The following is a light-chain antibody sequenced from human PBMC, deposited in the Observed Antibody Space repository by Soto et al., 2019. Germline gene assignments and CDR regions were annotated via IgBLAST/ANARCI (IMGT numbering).Light chain of an antibody. V-gene: IGLV2-23*03. CDR1: SSGVGNYNL. CDR3: CSYAGSFTFDV. CDR2: EGS. Sequence: QSVLTQPASVSGSPGQSITISCTGTSSGVGNYNLVSWYQQFPGKAPKLIIYEGSRRPSGVSNRFSGSKSGNTASLTISGLQAEDEADYYCCSYAGSFTFDVFGGGTKLTVL. J-gene: IGLJ2*01.